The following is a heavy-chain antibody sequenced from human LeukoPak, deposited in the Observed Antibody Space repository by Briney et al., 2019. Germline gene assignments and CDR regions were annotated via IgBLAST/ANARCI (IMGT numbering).Heavy chain of an antibody. J-gene: IGHJ4*02. CDR3: ARDAYYYDSSAYDLAC. D-gene: IGHD3-22*01. V-gene: IGHV4-59*01. CDR2: IYYSGST. CDR1: GGSISSYY. Sequence: SETLSLTCTVSGGSISSYYWSWIRQPPGKGLEWIGYIYYSGSTNYNPSLKSRVTISVDTSKNQFSLKLSSVTAADTAVYYCARDAYYYDSSAYDLACWGQGTLVTVSS.